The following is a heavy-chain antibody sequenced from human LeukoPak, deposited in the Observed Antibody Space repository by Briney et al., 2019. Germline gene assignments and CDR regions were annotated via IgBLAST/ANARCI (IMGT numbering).Heavy chain of an antibody. D-gene: IGHD1-26*01. Sequence: PGGSLRLSCEASGCTFSTYWMAWVRQAPGKGLEWVANIKGDESARHQADSVKGRFTISRDNAKKSVYLQMSSLRGEDTAVYYCARDVGGSLDYWGQRTLVTVSS. J-gene: IGHJ4*02. V-gene: IGHV3-7*01. CDR2: IKGDESAR. CDR3: ARDVGGSLDY. CDR1: GCTFSTYW.